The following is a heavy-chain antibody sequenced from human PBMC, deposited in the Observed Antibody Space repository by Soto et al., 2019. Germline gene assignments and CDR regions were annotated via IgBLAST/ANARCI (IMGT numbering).Heavy chain of an antibody. D-gene: IGHD3-22*01. J-gene: IGHJ4*02. CDR3: AKGEIYYYDSSGYDY. V-gene: IGHV3-23*01. Sequence: PGGSLRLSCAASGFTFSSYAMSWVRQAPGKGLEWVSAISGSGGSTYYADSVRGRFTISRDNSKNTLYLQMNSLRAEDTAVYYCAKGEIYYYDSSGYDYWGQGTLVTVSS. CDR2: ISGSGGST. CDR1: GFTFSSYA.